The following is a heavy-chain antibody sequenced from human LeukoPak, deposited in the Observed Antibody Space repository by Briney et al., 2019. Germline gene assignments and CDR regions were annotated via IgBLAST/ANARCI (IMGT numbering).Heavy chain of an antibody. CDR1: GGSISSGGYY. CDR2: IYYSGST. V-gene: IGHV4-31*03. D-gene: IGHD1-14*01. CDR3: ARDVPTGILDI. J-gene: IGHJ3*02. Sequence: SETLSLTCTVSGGSISSGGYYWSWIRQHPGKGLEWIGYIYYSGSTYYNPSLKSRVTISVDTSKNQFSLKLSSVIAADTAVYYCARDVPTGILDIWGQGTMVTVSS.